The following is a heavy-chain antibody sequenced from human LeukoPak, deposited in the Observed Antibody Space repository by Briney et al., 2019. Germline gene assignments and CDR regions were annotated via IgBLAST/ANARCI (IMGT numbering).Heavy chain of an antibody. Sequence: GGSLRLSCAASGFTFSSDWMSWVRQAPGKGLEWVANIKQDGSEKYYVDSVKGRFTISRDNAKNSLYLQMNSLRAEDTAVYYCARVSAEQVVTAILGRIDYWGQGTLVTVSS. CDR2: IKQDGSEK. J-gene: IGHJ4*02. D-gene: IGHD2-21*02. CDR3: ARVSAEQVVTAILGRIDY. V-gene: IGHV3-7*01. CDR1: GFTFSSDW.